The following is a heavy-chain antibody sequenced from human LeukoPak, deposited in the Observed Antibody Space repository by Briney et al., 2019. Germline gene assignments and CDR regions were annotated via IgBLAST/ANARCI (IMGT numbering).Heavy chain of an antibody. Sequence: GGSLRLSCAASGFTVSSNYMNWVRQTPGKGLEWVSGIYTGGSTFYADSVKGRFTISRDNSKNTVYLQMNSLGAEDTAVYYCASTQHRENYYYMDVWGKGTTVTVSS. CDR3: ASTQHRENYYYMDV. CDR1: GFTVSSNY. D-gene: IGHD6-13*01. CDR2: IYTGGST. J-gene: IGHJ6*03. V-gene: IGHV3-53*01.